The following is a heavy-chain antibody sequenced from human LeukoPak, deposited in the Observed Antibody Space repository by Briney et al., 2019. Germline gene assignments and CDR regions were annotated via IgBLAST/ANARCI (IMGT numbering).Heavy chain of an antibody. V-gene: IGHV4-59*01. J-gene: IGHJ4*02. CDR1: GGSISSYY. CDR3: ARGFWGTYPYYFDY. CDR2: IHYSGRT. Sequence: SETLSLTCTVSGGSISSYYWSWIRQPPGKGLEWIGYIHYSGRTNYNPSLKSRVTISVDTSKNQFSLKLSSVTAADTAVYYCARGFWGTYPYYFDYWGQGTLVTVSS. D-gene: IGHD3-16*01.